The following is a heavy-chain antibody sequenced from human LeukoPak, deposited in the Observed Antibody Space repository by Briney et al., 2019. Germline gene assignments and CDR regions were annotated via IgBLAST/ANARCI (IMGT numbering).Heavy chain of an antibody. Sequence: GGSLRLSCAASGFIFSSYVMSWVRQAPGKGLEWVSAISGSGGSTYYADSVKGRLTISRDNSKNTLNLQINSLRAEDTAVYYCAGAYCGGDCYSGRAFDIWGQGTMVTVSS. D-gene: IGHD2-21*02. CDR3: AGAYCGGDCYSGRAFDI. CDR1: GFIFSSYV. J-gene: IGHJ3*02. V-gene: IGHV3-23*01. CDR2: ISGSGGST.